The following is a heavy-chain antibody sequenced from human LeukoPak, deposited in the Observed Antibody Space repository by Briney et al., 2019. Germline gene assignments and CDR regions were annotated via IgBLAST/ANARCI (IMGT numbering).Heavy chain of an antibody. Sequence: SETLSLTCTVSGGSISSRSYYWGWIRQPPGKGLEWIGSIYFSGSTYYNPSLRSRVTISIDTSKNQFSLKLTSVTAADSAMYYCARDLGPGDYGSGTFPPFDHWGQGTPVTVSS. J-gene: IGHJ4*02. CDR1: GGSISSRSYY. CDR2: IYFSGST. V-gene: IGHV4-39*07. CDR3: ARDLGPGDYGSGTFPPFDH. D-gene: IGHD3-10*01.